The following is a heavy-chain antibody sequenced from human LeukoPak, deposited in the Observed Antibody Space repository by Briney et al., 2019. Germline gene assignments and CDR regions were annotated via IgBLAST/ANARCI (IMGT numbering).Heavy chain of an antibody. CDR3: ARETRGDTVTFDY. V-gene: IGHV3-33*01. J-gene: IGHJ4*02. D-gene: IGHD4-17*01. Sequence: GGSLRLSCAASGCTFSNYGMHWVRQAPGKGLEWVAVIWFDGSIKYYADSVKGRFTISRDNSKNTLYLQMSSLRAGDTAVYYCARETRGDTVTFDYWGQGTLVTVSS. CDR1: GCTFSNYG. CDR2: IWFDGSIK.